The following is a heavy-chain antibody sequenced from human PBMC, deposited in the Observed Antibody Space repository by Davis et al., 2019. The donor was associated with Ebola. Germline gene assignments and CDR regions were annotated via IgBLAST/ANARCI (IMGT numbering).Heavy chain of an antibody. J-gene: IGHJ6*02. CDR2: ISGSGGST. CDR1: GFTFSSYA. D-gene: IGHD2-2*02. V-gene: IGHV3-23*01. Sequence: GESLKISCAASGFTFSSYAMSWVRQAPGKGLEWVSAISGSGGSTYYADSVKGRFTISRDNSKHTLYLQMNSLRAEDTAVYYCAKDLGGYCSSTSCYTSDYYGMDVWGQGTTVTVSS. CDR3: AKDLGGYCSSTSCYTSDYYGMDV.